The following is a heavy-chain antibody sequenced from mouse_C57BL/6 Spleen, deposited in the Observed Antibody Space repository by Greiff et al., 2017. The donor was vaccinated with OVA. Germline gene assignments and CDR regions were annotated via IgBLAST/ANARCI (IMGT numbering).Heavy chain of an antibody. CDR3: AREKDSSDVDY. D-gene: IGHD3-2*02. CDR1: GYTFTDYY. Sequence: EVKLVESGPVLVKPGASVKMSCKASGYTFTDYYMNWVKQSHGKSLEWIGVINPYNGGTSYNQKFKGKATLTVDKSSSTAYMELNSLTSEDSAVYYCAREKDSSDVDYWGQGTTLTVSS. V-gene: IGHV1-19*01. CDR2: INPYNGGT. J-gene: IGHJ2*01.